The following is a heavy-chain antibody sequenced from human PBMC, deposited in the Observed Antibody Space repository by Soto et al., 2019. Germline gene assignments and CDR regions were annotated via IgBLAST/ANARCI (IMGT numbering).Heavy chain of an antibody. CDR3: ASSYGSGYRAFDY. V-gene: IGHV1-69*02. D-gene: IGHD3-10*01. CDR2: INPILSMS. CDR1: GDTFTFYS. J-gene: IGHJ4*02. Sequence: QVQLVQSGAEVTRPGSSVKVSCKASGDTFTFYSINWVRQAPGLGLEWMGRINPILSMSNYAQRFQGRVTXTXDXXTSTAYMELSSLRSEDTAIYYCASSYGSGYRAFDYWGQGALVTVSS.